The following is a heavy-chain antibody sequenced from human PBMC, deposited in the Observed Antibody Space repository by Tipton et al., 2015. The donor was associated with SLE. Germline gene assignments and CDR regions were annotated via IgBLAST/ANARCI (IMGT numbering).Heavy chain of an antibody. J-gene: IGHJ4*02. D-gene: IGHD6-6*01. V-gene: IGHV4-39*07. CDR1: GGSISSSRYY. CDR2: IYYSGST. Sequence: TLSLTCTVSGGSISSSRYYWGWIRQPPGKGLEWIGSIYYSGSTYCNPSLKSRVTISVDTSKNQFSLKLSSVTAADTAVYYCARDHKYSSSLFDYWGQGTLVTVSS. CDR3: ARDHKYSSSLFDY.